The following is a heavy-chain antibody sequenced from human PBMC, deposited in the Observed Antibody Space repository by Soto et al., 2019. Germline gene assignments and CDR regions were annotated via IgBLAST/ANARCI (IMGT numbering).Heavy chain of an antibody. CDR1: GFTVSSNY. CDR3: ARDSIKEPPSYNWNYGNYYYGMDV. D-gene: IGHD1-7*01. J-gene: IGHJ6*02. Sequence: GGSLRLSCAASGFTVSSNYMSWVRQAPGKGLEWVSVIYSGGSTYYADSVKGRFTISRDNSKNTLYLQMNSLRAEDTAVYYCARDSIKEPPSYNWNYGNYYYGMDVWGQGTTVTVSS. CDR2: IYSGGST. V-gene: IGHV3-53*01.